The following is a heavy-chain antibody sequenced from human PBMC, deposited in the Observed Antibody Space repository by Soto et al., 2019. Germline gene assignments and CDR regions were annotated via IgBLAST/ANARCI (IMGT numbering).Heavy chain of an antibody. CDR1: GGSISSYY. V-gene: IGHV4-59*01. Sequence: QVQLQESGPGLVKPSETLSLTCTVSGGSISSYYWSWIRQPPGKGLEWIGYIYYSGSTNYNPSLKRRVTISVDTSTNQFSLKLSSVTAADTAVYYCARDSPDSWFGESSYYYYYGMDVWGQGTTVTVSS. CDR2: IYYSGST. CDR3: ARDSPDSWFGESSYYYYYGMDV. J-gene: IGHJ6*02. D-gene: IGHD3-10*01.